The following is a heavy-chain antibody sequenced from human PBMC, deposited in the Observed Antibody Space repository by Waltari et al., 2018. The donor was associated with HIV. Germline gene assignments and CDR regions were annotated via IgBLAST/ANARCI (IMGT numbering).Heavy chain of an antibody. Sequence: QVQLQESGPGLVKPSETLSPNCTVPGGSISSYYWSWIRQPPGNGLEWIGYIHYSGSTNYNPSLKSRVTISLDTSKNQFSLKLSSVTAADTACYYCARDNSGSNDYWGQGTLVTVSS. V-gene: IGHV4-59*01. CDR2: IHYSGST. CDR3: ARDNSGSNDY. CDR1: GGSISSYY. J-gene: IGHJ4*02. D-gene: IGHD1-26*01.